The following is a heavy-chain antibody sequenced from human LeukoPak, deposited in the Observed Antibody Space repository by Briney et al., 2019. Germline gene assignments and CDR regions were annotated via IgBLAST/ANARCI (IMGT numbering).Heavy chain of an antibody. D-gene: IGHD3-9*01. CDR3: AKGPGFRLDY. CDR1: GFTFISYA. CDR2: ISGSGGST. J-gene: IGHJ4*02. Sequence: PGGSLRLSCAASGFTFISYAMCWVRQAPGKGLEWVSAISGSGGSTYYADSVKGRFTISRDNSKNTLYLQMNSLRAEDTAVYYCAKGPGFRLDYWGQGTLVTVSS. V-gene: IGHV3-23*01.